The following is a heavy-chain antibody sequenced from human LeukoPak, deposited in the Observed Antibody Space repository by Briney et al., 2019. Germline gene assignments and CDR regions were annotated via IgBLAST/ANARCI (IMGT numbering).Heavy chain of an antibody. CDR2: ISNSGSP. Sequence: PSETLSLTCTVSSASVSSYYWSWVRQPPGGGLEWIGYISNSGSPSYNPSFKSRVAFSADTSKNHLSLKLNSVAPADTAVYFCARGGAGPLRDWGQGTLVTVSS. V-gene: IGHV4-59*02. CDR3: ARGGAGPLRD. CDR1: SASVSSYY. D-gene: IGHD3-16*01. J-gene: IGHJ4*02.